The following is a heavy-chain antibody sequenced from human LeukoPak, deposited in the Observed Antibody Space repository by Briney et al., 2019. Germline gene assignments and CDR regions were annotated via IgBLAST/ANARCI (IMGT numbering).Heavy chain of an antibody. Sequence: PGGSLRLSCAASGFTFSTYAMSWVRQAPGKGLEWVSTISVSGGNTYYADSVKGRFTISRDNSKNTRYLQMNSLRAEDTAVYYCAKTPANWGTNWGQGTLVTVSS. CDR1: GFTFSTYA. CDR3: AKTPANWGTN. CDR2: ISVSGGNT. V-gene: IGHV3-23*01. D-gene: IGHD7-27*01. J-gene: IGHJ4*02.